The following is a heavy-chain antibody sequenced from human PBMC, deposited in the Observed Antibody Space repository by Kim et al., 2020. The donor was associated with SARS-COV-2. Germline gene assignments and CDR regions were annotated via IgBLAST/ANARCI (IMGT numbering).Heavy chain of an antibody. Sequence: GGSTLYYGDSVRGRFSVSRDNANNSLFLQMTSLRAEDAAVYYCASGSFDYWGQGTHVTVSS. J-gene: IGHJ4*02. CDR3: ASGSFDY. CDR2: GGSTL. V-gene: IGHV3-48*03.